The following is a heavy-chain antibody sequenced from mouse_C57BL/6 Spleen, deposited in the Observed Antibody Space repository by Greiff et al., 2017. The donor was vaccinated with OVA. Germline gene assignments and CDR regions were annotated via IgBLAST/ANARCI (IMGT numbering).Heavy chain of an antibody. Sequence: EVQLQESGGDLVKPGGSLKLSCAASGFTFSSYGMSWVRQTPDKRLEWVATISSGGSYTYYPDRVQGRFTISRDNAKNTLYLQMSSLKSEDTAMYYCARRGTDYWGQGTTLTVSS. CDR2: ISSGGSYT. CDR1: GFTFSSYG. J-gene: IGHJ2*01. CDR3: ARRGTDY. D-gene: IGHD3-3*01. V-gene: IGHV5-6*01.